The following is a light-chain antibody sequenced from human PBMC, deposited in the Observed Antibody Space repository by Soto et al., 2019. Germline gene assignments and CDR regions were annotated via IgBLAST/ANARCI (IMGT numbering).Light chain of an antibody. CDR3: QQYGSVPLT. Sequence: EIVLTQSPGTLSLSPGERATLSCRASQSVSTSYLAWYQQKPGQAPRLLIYGASSRATGIPDRFSGSGAGAGFTLTISRLESEDFAVYYCQQYGSVPLTFGGGTKVEIK. V-gene: IGKV3-20*01. J-gene: IGKJ4*01. CDR2: GAS. CDR1: QSVSTSY.